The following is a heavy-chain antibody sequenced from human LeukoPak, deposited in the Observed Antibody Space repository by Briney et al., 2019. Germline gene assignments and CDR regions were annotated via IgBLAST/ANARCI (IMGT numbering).Heavy chain of an antibody. CDR3: ARAVGGDGSGSL. D-gene: IGHD3-10*01. CDR2: IYYRVTS. V-gene: IGHV4-59*01. J-gene: IGHJ4*02. Sequence: PSETLSLTCTVSGDSISTYYWSWIRQPPGKGLEWIGYIYYRVTSDCNPSLKSRVTMSVDMSTRQISLKLSSVTAADTAVYYCARAVGGDGSGSLWGPGTLVTVSS. CDR1: GDSISTYY.